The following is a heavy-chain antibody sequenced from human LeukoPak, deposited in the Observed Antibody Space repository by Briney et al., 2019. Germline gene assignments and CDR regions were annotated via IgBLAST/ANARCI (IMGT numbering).Heavy chain of an antibody. V-gene: IGHV3-15*01. CDR3: TTDLEYYYDRAGAFDI. D-gene: IGHD3-22*01. J-gene: IGHJ3*02. Sequence: GGSLRLSCAASGFTFSNAWMSWVRQAPGKGLGWVGRIKSKTDGGTTDYAAPVKGRFTISRDDSKNTLYLQMNSLKTEDTAVYYCTTDLEYYYDRAGAFDIWGQGTMVTVSS. CDR2: IKSKTDGGTT. CDR1: GFTFSNAW.